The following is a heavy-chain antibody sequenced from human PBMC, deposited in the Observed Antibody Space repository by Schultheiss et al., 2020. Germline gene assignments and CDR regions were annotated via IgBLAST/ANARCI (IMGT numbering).Heavy chain of an antibody. Sequence: GESLKISCTASGFTFSDYWMSWVRQAPGKGLEWVANIRQDGSEKYYVDSVKGRFTISRDNAKNSLYLQMNSLRAEDTAVYYCARDLVVGSGSPRKHWFDPWGQGTLVTVSS. CDR1: GFTFSDYW. CDR3: ARDLVVGSGSPRKHWFDP. D-gene: IGHD3-10*01. V-gene: IGHV3-7*01. CDR2: IRQDGSEK. J-gene: IGHJ5*02.